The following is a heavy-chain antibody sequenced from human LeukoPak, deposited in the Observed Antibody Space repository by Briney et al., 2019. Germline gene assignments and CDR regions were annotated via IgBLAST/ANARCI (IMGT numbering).Heavy chain of an antibody. CDR1: GFPFSSYA. J-gene: IGHJ4*02. Sequence: PGGSLRLSCAASGFPFSSYAMSWVRQAPGKGLEWVSPISGSGGSTYYADSVKGRFTISRDNSKNTLYLQMNSLRAEDTAVYYCAKGRDFDWLLNQARSPFDYWGQGTLVTVSS. V-gene: IGHV3-23*01. CDR2: ISGSGGST. CDR3: AKGRDFDWLLNQARSPFDY. D-gene: IGHD3-9*01.